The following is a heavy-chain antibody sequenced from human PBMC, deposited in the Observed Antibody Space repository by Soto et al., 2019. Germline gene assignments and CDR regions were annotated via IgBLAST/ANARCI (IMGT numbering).Heavy chain of an antibody. CDR1: GFTFNNYG. CDR2: ISYDGIHK. Sequence: GGSLRLSCAASGFTFNNYGMHWVRQAPGKGLEWVAIISYDGIHKYYADSVKGRFTISRDISKNTLFLQMSSLRPEDTAVYYCASDGWRYREHFQNWGQGTLVTVSS. V-gene: IGHV3-30*03. D-gene: IGHD6-19*01. J-gene: IGHJ1*01. CDR3: ASDGWRYREHFQN.